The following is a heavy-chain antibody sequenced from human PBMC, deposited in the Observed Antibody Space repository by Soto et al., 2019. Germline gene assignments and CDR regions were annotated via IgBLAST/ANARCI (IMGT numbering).Heavy chain of an antibody. V-gene: IGHV3-23*01. J-gene: IGHJ4*02. CDR3: VKGSWLDDF. CDR2: IRGGGDDTT. D-gene: IGHD3-9*01. CDR1: GFTFVTYE. Sequence: EVQLLESGGGLVQPGGSLRLSCTASGFTFVTYEMTWVRQAPGKGLDWVSTIRGGGDDTTYYEDSVRGRFTISRDNSKNTLYLQMSSLRPEDTAVYYCVKGSWLDDFGGQGTLVTVSS.